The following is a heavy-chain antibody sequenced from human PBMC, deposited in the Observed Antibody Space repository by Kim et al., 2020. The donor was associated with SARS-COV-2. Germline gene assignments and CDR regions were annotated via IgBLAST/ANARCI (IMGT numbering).Heavy chain of an antibody. Sequence: GGSLRLSCAASGFTVSSNYMSWVRQAPGRGLEWVSVIHYDGTTYYADSVTGRFTISRNISKNTLYLQMNSLRAEETAVYYCSGSVAWYPYWGQGTLVTVSS. J-gene: IGHJ4*02. CDR3: SGSVAWYPY. D-gene: IGHD6-13*01. V-gene: IGHV3-53*01. CDR1: GFTVSSNY. CDR2: IHYDGTT.